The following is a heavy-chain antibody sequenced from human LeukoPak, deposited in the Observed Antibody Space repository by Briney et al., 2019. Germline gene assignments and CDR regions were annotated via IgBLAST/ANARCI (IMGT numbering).Heavy chain of an antibody. V-gene: IGHV3-15*01. Sequence: KTGGSLRLSCAASGFTVSSNYMSWVRQAPGKGLEWVGRIKSKTDGGTTDYAAPVKGRFTISRDDSKNTLYLQMNSLKTEDTAVYYCTTGDYVWGSYQIDYWGQGTLVTVSS. D-gene: IGHD3-16*02. CDR1: GFTVSSNY. CDR3: TTGDYVWGSYQIDY. CDR2: IKSKTDGGTT. J-gene: IGHJ4*02.